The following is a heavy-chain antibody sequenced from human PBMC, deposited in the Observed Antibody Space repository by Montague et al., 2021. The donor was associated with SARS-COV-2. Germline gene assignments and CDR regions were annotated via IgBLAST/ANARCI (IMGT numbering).Heavy chain of an antibody. J-gene: IGHJ2*01. CDR3: ARDGYNAHQNYWYFDL. V-gene: IGHV4-59*12. CDR1: GGSISAYY. CDR2: IYYSGST. Sequence: SETPSLTCTVSGGSISAYYWSWIRQPPGKGLEWIGYIYYSGSTNYSPSLKSRVTISVDTSKNQFSLKLSSVTAADTAVYYCARDGYNAHQNYWYFDLWGRGTLVTVSS. D-gene: IGHD5-24*01.